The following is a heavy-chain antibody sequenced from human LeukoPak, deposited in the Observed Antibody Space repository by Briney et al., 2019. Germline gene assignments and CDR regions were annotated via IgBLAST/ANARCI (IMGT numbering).Heavy chain of an antibody. D-gene: IGHD3-3*01. CDR3: AREGYDFWGVYMDV. J-gene: IGHJ6*03. CDR1: GFTFSSYA. V-gene: IGHV3-30*04. CDR2: ISYDGSNK. Sequence: PGRSLRLSCAASGFTFSSYAMHWVRQAPGKGLEWVAVISYDGSNKYYADSVKGRFTISRDNSKNTLYLQMNSLRAEDTAVYYCAREGYDFWGVYMDVWGKGTTVTVSS.